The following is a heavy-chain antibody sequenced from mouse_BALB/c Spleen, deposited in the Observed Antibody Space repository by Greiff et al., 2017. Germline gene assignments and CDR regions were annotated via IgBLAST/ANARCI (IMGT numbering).Heavy chain of an antibody. Sequence: VQLQQSGAELVKPGASVKLSCTASGFNIKDTYMHWVKQRPEQGLEWIGRIDPANGNTKYDPKFQGKATITADTSSNTAYLQLSSLTSEDTAVYYCAGSMSFDYWGQGTTLTVSS. V-gene: IGHV14-3*02. CDR3: AGSMSFDY. CDR2: IDPANGNT. CDR1: GFNIKDTY. D-gene: IGHD2-3*01. J-gene: IGHJ2*01.